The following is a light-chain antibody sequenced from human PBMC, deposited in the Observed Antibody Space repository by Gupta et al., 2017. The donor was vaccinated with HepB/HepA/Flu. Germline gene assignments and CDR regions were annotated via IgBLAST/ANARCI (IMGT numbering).Light chain of an antibody. CDR3: QQYNSCPNT. CDR2: EAS. V-gene: IGKV3-15*01. J-gene: IGKJ5*01. CDR1: QSISSE. Sequence: IVMTHSAATLSVSQGERATLSCRASQSISSELGWFQQKPGQAPRSLIYEASKRGTAIPASFSGSGSGTEFTLTISSLQSEDFAIYYCQQYNSCPNTFGQGTPV.